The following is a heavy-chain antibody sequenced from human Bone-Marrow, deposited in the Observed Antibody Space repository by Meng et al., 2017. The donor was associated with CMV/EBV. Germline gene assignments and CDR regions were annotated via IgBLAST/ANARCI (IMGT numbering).Heavy chain of an antibody. V-gene: IGHV3-11*04. CDR1: GFTFSDYY. CDR2: ISSSGSTI. CDR3: ASKGRRNYYYYGMDV. J-gene: IGHJ6*02. Sequence: GGSLRLSCAASGFTFSDYYMSWIRQAPGKGLEWVSYISSSGSTIYYADSVKGRFTISRDNAKNSLYLQMNSLRAEDTAVYYCASKGRRNYYYYGMDVWGQGTTVTVSS.